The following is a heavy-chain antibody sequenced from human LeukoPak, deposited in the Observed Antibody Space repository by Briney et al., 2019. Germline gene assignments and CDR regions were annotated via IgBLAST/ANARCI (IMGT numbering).Heavy chain of an antibody. Sequence: GASVKASCKASGYTFTSYAMNWVRQAPGQGLEWMGWINTNTGNPTYAQGFTGRFVFSLDTSVSTAYLQISSLKAEDTAVYYCARDLSAHYGSGSPRVYYYYGMDVWGQGTTVTVSS. V-gene: IGHV7-4-1*02. CDR3: ARDLSAHYGSGSPRVYYYYGMDV. CDR1: GYTFTSYA. D-gene: IGHD3-10*01. CDR2: INTNTGNP. J-gene: IGHJ6*02.